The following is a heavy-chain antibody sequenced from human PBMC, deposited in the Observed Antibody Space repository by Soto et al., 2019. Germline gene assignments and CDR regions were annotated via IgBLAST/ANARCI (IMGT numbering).Heavy chain of an antibody. CDR2: IVVGSGNT. Sequence: QMQLVQSGPEVKKPGTSVKVSCKASGFTFTSSAMQWVRQARGQRLEWIGWIVVGSGNTNYAQKFQERVTITRDMSTSTAYMELSSLRSEDTAVYYCAADSAYYYGSGTPNWFDPWCQGTLVTVSS. D-gene: IGHD3-10*01. V-gene: IGHV1-58*02. J-gene: IGHJ5*02. CDR1: GFTFTSSA. CDR3: AADSAYYYGSGTPNWFDP.